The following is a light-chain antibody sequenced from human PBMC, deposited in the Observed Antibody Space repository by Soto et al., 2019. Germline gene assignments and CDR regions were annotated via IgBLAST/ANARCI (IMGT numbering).Light chain of an antibody. J-gene: IGKJ1*01. CDR3: QQYDNWPRT. CDR2: GAS. CDR1: QSVSSH. V-gene: IGKV3-15*01. Sequence: EIVMTQSPATLSVSPGERATLSCRASQSVSSHLAWYQHKPGQPPRLLLYGASTRITGIPARFSGSGSGTDFTLTITSPQSEDFAVYYCQQYDNWPRTFGQGTKVEIK.